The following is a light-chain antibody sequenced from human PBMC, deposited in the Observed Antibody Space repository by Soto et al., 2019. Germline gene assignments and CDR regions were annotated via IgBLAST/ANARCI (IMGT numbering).Light chain of an antibody. Sequence: QSVLIQPPSASGTPGQRVTMSCSGSSSNIGSNTVNWYQQLPGTAPKLLIYSNNQRPSGVPDRFSGSKSGTSASLAISGLQSEDEADYYCAAWDDSLNGVLFGGGTKVTVL. CDR1: SSNIGSNT. CDR3: AAWDDSLNGVL. CDR2: SNN. J-gene: IGLJ2*01. V-gene: IGLV1-44*01.